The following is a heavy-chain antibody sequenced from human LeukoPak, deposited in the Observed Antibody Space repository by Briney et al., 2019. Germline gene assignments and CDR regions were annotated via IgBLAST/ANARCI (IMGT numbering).Heavy chain of an antibody. D-gene: IGHD3-10*01. Sequence: SETLSLTCTVSGGSISSNSYYRGWIRHPPGKGLEWIGSISYIVSTSYNPSLKSRVTTSVDTPQNQFSLKMNSVTAADTTAYYCASIWFGELLGTHYYYYYMDVWGKGTTVSV. CDR3: ASIWFGELLGTHYYYYYMDV. CDR1: GGSISSNSYY. J-gene: IGHJ6*03. V-gene: IGHV4-39*01. CDR2: ISYIVST.